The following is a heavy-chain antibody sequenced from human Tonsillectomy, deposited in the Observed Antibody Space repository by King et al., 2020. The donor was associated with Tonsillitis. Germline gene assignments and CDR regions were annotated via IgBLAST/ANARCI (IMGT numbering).Heavy chain of an antibody. CDR1: GDYISSTSYY. Sequence: QLQESGPRLVKPSETLSLTCTVSGDYISSTSYYWGWIRQPPGKGLEWIGSIYYSGSTYYSPYLKSRVTISVDTSKNQFSLNLSSVTAADPSVYDCARDVLGQDYGFDSWGQGTLVTVSS. CDR3: ARDVLGQDYGFDS. J-gene: IGHJ4*02. D-gene: IGHD4-17*01. CDR2: IYYSGST. V-gene: IGHV4-39*07.